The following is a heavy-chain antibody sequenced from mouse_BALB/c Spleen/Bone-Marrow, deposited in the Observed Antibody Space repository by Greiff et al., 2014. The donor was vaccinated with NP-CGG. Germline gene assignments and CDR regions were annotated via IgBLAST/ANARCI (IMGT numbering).Heavy chain of an antibody. CDR2: IDPANYNT. J-gene: IGHJ3*01. V-gene: IGHV14-3*02. CDR1: GFNIKDPY. Sequence: EVQLQQSGAELVKPGASVKLSCTTSGFNIKDPYIHWVKQRPEQGLEWIGRIDPANYNTQYDPKFQGKATITADTPSNAAYLQLNGLTSEDTAVYYCATLTGTFDYWGQGTPVTVSA. CDR3: ATLTGTFDY. D-gene: IGHD4-1*01.